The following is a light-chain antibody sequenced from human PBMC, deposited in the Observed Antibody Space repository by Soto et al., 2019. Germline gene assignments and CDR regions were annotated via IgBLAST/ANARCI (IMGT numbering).Light chain of an antibody. CDR1: SSDVGGYNY. CDR2: EVS. V-gene: IGLV2-14*01. CDR3: CSYSGSVSYV. Sequence: QSALTQPASVSGSPGQSITISCTGTSSDVGGYNYVSWYQQHPGKAPKFMIYEVSNRPSGVSDRFSGSKSGNTASLTISGIQAADEADYYCCSYSGSVSYVFGAGTKLTVL. J-gene: IGLJ1*01.